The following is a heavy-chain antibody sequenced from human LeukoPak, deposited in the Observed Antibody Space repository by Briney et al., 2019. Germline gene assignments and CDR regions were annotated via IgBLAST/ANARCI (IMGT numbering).Heavy chain of an antibody. CDR1: GSSINNNF. CDR2: IYSTGSA. Sequence: PSETLSLTCTVSGSSINNNFWTWIRQPPGKGLEWIGHIYSTGSANYNPSLKSRVLISGDTSKNQFSLKLSSVTTADTAVYYCARSVVTLYWYFDLWGRGTLVTVSS. J-gene: IGHJ2*01. V-gene: IGHV4-59*01. D-gene: IGHD4-23*01. CDR3: ARSVVTLYWYFDL.